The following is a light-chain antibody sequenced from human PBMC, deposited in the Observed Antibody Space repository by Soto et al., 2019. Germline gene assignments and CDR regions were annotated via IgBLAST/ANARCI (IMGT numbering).Light chain of an antibody. CDR2: DAS. CDR3: QQYNSYSPYT. Sequence: DIQMTQSPSTLSASVGDRVTITCRASQSISSWLAWYQQKPGKAPKLLIYDASSLESGVPSRFSGSGSGTEFPLPISSLQPDDFATYYCQQYNSYSPYTFGQGTKLEIK. V-gene: IGKV1-5*01. J-gene: IGKJ2*01. CDR1: QSISSW.